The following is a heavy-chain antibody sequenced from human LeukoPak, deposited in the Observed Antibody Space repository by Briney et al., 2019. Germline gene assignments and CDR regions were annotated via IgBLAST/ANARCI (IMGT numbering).Heavy chain of an antibody. CDR1: SGSFSGYY. V-gene: IGHV4-34*01. J-gene: IGHJ4*02. D-gene: IGHD6-6*01. CDR2: INHSGST. CDR3: ARISSSWYYFDY. Sequence: SETLSLTCAVYSGSFSGYYWSWIRQPPGKGLEWIGEINHSGSTNYNPSLKSRVTISVDTSKNQFSLKLSSVTAADTAVYYCARISSSWYYFDYWGQGTLVAVSS.